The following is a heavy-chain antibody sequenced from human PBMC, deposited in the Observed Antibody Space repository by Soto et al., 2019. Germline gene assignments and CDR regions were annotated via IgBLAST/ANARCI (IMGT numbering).Heavy chain of an antibody. J-gene: IGHJ6*02. CDR1: GGSISSSSYY. Sequence: KPSETLSLTCTVSGGSISSSSYYWGWIRQPPGKGLEWIGSIYYSGSTYYNPSLKSRVTISVDTSKNQFSLKLSSVTAADTAVYYCARSIMCSSTTCGGPYYYYYYGMDVWGQGTTVTVSS. CDR2: IYYSGST. CDR3: ARSIMCSSTTCGGPYYYYYYGMDV. D-gene: IGHD2-2*01. V-gene: IGHV4-39*01.